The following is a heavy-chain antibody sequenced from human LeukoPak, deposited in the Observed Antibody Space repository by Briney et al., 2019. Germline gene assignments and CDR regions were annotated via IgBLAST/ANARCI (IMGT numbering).Heavy chain of an antibody. CDR1: GFTFSSYN. D-gene: IGHD3-10*02. CDR2: ITSDSRYM. J-gene: IGHJ6*04. CDR3: AELGITMIGGV. Sequence: GGSLRLSCAASGFTFSSYNMNWVRQAPGKGLEWVSSITSDSRYMYYADSVKGRFAISRDNAKNSLYLQMNSLRAEDTAVYYCAELGITMIGGVWGKGTTVTISS. V-gene: IGHV3-21*01.